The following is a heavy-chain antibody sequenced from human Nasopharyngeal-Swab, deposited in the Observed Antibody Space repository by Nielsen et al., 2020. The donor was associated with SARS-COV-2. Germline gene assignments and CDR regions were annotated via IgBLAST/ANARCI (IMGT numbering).Heavy chain of an antibody. CDR3: ARHDYGENY. CDR1: GITFSSYW. D-gene: IGHD4-17*01. J-gene: IGHJ4*02. Sequence: GESLKISCVASGITFSSYWMHWVRQAPGKGLVWVSRIDTDGSTTDHADSVKGRFTISRDNAKNTLYLQMNSLRAEDTAVYYCARHDYGENYWGQGTLVTVSS. V-gene: IGHV3-74*01. CDR2: IDTDGSTT.